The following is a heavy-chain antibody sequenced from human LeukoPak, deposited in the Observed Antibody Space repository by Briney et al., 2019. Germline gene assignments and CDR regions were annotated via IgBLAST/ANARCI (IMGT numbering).Heavy chain of an antibody. CDR2: ISAYNGNT. CDR3: ASSKWSAGGNYYYYMDV. CDR1: GYTFASYG. D-gene: IGHD6-13*01. V-gene: IGHV1-18*01. Sequence: ASVKVSCKASGYTFASYGIIWVRQAPGQGLEWMGWISAYNGNTIYAQTLQGRVTMTTDTSTSTAYMELRSLRSDDTAVYYCASSKWSAGGNYYYYMDVWGKGTTVTVSS. J-gene: IGHJ6*03.